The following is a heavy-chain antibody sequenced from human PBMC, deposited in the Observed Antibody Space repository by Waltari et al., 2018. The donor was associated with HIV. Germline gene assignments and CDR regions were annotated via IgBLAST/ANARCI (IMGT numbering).Heavy chain of an antibody. J-gene: IGHJ4*02. V-gene: IGHV3-30*02. D-gene: IGHD1-26*01. Sequence: QVQLVESGGGVVQPGGSLRLSCAASGFTFSNYGMHWVRQAPGKGLEWVAFIRCDGSNKYYADSVKGRFTISRDNSKNTLYLQMNSLRVEDTAVYYCAKDGSYFDLDYWGQGTLVTVSS. CDR2: IRCDGSNK. CDR1: GFTFSNYG. CDR3: AKDGSYFDLDY.